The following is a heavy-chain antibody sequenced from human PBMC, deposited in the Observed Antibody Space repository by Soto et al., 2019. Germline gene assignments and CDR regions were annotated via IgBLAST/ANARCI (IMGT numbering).Heavy chain of an antibody. CDR3: ATGWHYYDSPPI. V-gene: IGHV1-24*01. Sequence: GASVKVSCKDSGYTLTELSMHWVRQAPGKGLEWMGGFDPEDGETIYAQKFQGRVTMTEDTSTDTAYMELSSLRSEDTAVYYCATGWHYYDSPPIWGQGTLVTVSS. CDR1: GYTLTELS. J-gene: IGHJ4*02. CDR2: FDPEDGET. D-gene: IGHD3-22*01.